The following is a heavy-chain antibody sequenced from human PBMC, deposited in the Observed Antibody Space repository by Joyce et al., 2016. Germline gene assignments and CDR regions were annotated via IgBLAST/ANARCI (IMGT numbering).Heavy chain of an antibody. CDR2: TYYRSKWFN. CDR3: AREGHDDILTGHYYHYGMDV. J-gene: IGHJ6*02. Sequence: QVQLQQSGPGLVKPSQTLSLTCVISGDSVSSNSAAWTWIRQSPSRGLEWLGRTYYRSKWFNDYAVSVKSRITIKPDTSKNQFSLQLNSVSPEDTAVYYCAREGHDDILTGHYYHYGMDVWGQGTTVTVSS. V-gene: IGHV6-1*01. D-gene: IGHD3-9*01. CDR1: GDSVSSNSAA.